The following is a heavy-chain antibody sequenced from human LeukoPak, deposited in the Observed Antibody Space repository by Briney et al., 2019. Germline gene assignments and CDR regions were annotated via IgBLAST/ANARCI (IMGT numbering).Heavy chain of an antibody. CDR3: ARDSRYFHS. CDR1: GFTFSRHY. Sequence: GGSLRLSCAASGFTFSRHYMSWVRQAPGKGLEWVANINEDGSEKHYVDSVKGRFTISRDNAKNSLYLQMNSLRAEDTAVYYCARDSRYFHSWGQGNMVTVSS. CDR2: INEDGSEK. V-gene: IGHV3-7*01. J-gene: IGHJ4*02.